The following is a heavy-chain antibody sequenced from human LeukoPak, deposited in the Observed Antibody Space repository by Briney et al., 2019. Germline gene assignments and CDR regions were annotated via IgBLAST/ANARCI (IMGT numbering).Heavy chain of an antibody. CDR2: IVVGSGNT. D-gene: IGHD3-10*01. Sequence: SVKVSCKASGFTFTSSAVQWVRPARGQRLEWIGWIVVGSGNTKYAQKFQERVTITRDMSTSTAYMELSSLRAEDTAVYYCARDRGLLWFGESSLDAFDIWGQGTMVAVSS. V-gene: IGHV1-58*01. J-gene: IGHJ3*02. CDR3: ARDRGLLWFGESSLDAFDI. CDR1: GFTFTSSA.